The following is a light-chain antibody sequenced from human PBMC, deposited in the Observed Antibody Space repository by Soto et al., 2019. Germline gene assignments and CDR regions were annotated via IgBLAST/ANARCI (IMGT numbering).Light chain of an antibody. V-gene: IGLV2-14*01. CDR1: SSDVGAYNY. CDR2: EVS. Sequence: QSALTQPASVSGSPGQSITISCTGTSSDVGAYNYVSWYQQHPGKAPKLMIYEVSNRPSGVSNRFSGSKSGNTASLTISGLQAEDEGDYHCSSYTSGSTWVFGGGTKVTV. CDR3: SSYTSGSTWV. J-gene: IGLJ3*02.